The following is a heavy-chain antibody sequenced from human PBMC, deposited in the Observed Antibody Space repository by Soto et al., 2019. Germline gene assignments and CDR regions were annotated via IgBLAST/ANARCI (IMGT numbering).Heavy chain of an antibody. CDR2: ISGRGDNT. D-gene: IGHD2-15*01. CDR1: GFTFNSYA. V-gene: IGHV3-23*01. Sequence: EVQLLESGGGWVQPGGSLRLSCAASGFTFNSYAMNWVRQAPGKGLEWVSGISGRGDNTYYADSVKGRFTISRDNSKNTLYLQTTSLRAEDTAVYYCAKDVVVVVTASNWFDPWGQGTLVTVSS. CDR3: AKDVVVVVTASNWFDP. J-gene: IGHJ5*02.